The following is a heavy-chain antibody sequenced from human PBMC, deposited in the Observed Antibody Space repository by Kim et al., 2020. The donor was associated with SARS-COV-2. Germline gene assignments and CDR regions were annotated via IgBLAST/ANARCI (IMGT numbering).Heavy chain of an antibody. V-gene: IGHV3-21*01. Sequence: GGSLRLSCAASGFTFSSYSMNWVRQAPGKGLEWVSSISSSSSYIYYADSVKGRFTISRDNAKNSLYLQMNSLRAEDTAVYYCARGMVRGVIPFDYWGQGTLVTVSS. CDR1: GFTFSSYS. CDR2: ISSSSSYI. J-gene: IGHJ4*02. CDR3: ARGMVRGVIPFDY. D-gene: IGHD3-10*01.